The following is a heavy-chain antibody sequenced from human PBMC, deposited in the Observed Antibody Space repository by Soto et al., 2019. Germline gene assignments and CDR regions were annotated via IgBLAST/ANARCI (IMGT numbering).Heavy chain of an antibody. Sequence: QITLKESGPTLVKPTQTLTLTCTFSGFSLSTSGVGVGWIRQPPGKALEWLALIYWNDDKRYSPSLRSKLTITQNTSTNQVVLTIPNMDPVDTATYYGAHLSFTPSIEVDGGGYFDYWGQGTLVTVSS. CDR2: IYWNDDK. D-gene: IGHD6-19*01. V-gene: IGHV2-5*01. CDR1: GFSLSTSGVG. CDR3: AHLSFTPSIEVDGGGYFDY. J-gene: IGHJ4*02.